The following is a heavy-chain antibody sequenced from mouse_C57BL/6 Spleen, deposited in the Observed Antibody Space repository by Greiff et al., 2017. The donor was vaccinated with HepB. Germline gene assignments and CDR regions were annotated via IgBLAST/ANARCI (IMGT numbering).Heavy chain of an antibody. CDR2: IYPGDGDT. Sequence: QVQLKESGPELVKPGASVKISCKASGYAFSSSWMNWVKQRPGKGFEWIGRIYPGDGDTNYNGKFKGKATLTADKSSSTAYMQLSSLTSEDSAVYFCARSGAFLFDYWGQGTTLTVSS. J-gene: IGHJ2*01. CDR3: ARSGAFLFDY. CDR1: GYAFSSSW. V-gene: IGHV1-82*01.